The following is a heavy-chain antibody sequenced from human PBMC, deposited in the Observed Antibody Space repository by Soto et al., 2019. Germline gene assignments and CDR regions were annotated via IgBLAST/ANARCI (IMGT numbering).Heavy chain of an antibody. D-gene: IGHD4-17*01. CDR1: GYTFTNYG. CDR3: ARDGDEEANFDP. Sequence: QVQLMQSGAEVKKPGASVKVSCKASGYTFTNYGISWVRQAPGQGLEWMGWINGYNGYTNYAQKFQGRITMAKDTSTNTAYMELRSLRSDDTAIYYCARDGDEEANFDPWGQGTLVTVSS. J-gene: IGHJ5*02. CDR2: INGYNGYT. V-gene: IGHV1-18*01.